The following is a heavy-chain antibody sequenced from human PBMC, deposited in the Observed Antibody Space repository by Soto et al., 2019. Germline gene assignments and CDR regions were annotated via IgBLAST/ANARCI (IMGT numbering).Heavy chain of an antibody. D-gene: IGHD3-22*01. CDR2: INPNSGGT. J-gene: IGHJ3*02. CDR3: ARYYCDSSGYYQGAFGI. Sequence: QVQLVQSGAEVKKPGASVKVSCKASGYTFTGYYMHWVRQAPGQGLEWMGWINPNSGGTNYAQKFQGWVTMTRDTSVSSSYMELSRLRSDDTAVYYCARYYCDSSGYYQGAFGIWGQGTMGTVSS. V-gene: IGHV1-2*04. CDR1: GYTFTGYY.